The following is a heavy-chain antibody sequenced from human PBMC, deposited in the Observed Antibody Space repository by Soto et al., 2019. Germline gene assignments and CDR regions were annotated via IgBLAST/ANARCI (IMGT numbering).Heavy chain of an antibody. CDR1: GGTFSSYA. V-gene: IGHV1-69*01. D-gene: IGHD6-6*01. CDR2: IIPIFGTA. Sequence: VQSQVQLVQSGAEVKVSCKASGGTFSSYAISWVRQAPGQGLEWMGGIIPIFGTANYAQKFQGRVTITADESTSTAYMELSSLRSEDTAVYYCARGTRSSSYNYYGMDVWGQGTTVTVSS. CDR3: ARGTRSSSYNYYGMDV. J-gene: IGHJ6*02.